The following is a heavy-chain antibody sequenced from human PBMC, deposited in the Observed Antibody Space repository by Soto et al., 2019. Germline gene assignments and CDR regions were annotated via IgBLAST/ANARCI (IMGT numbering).Heavy chain of an antibody. V-gene: IGHV3-11*01. Sequence: SGGSLRLSCVASGFTFSDYDMSWIRQAPGKGLEWVSYITTTGTTTYYADFVKGRFTISRDNAKKSLYLQINSLRAEDTAVYYCARNGGTFDPWGQGTLVTVSS. CDR2: ITTTGTTT. CDR3: ARNGGTFDP. J-gene: IGHJ5*02. CDR1: GFTFSDYD. D-gene: IGHD7-27*01.